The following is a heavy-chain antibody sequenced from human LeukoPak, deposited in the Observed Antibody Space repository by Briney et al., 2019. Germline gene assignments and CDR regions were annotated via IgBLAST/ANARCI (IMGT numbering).Heavy chain of an antibody. CDR2: IIPIFGTA. CDR1: GGTFSNYA. V-gene: IGHV1-69*06. Sequence: ASVKVSCKASGGTFSNYAISWVRQAPGQGLEWMGGIIPIFGTANYAQKFRGRVTITADKSTRTAYMELSSLRSEDTAVYYCARGGSGVPNYYMDVWGKGTTVTVSS. J-gene: IGHJ6*03. D-gene: IGHD2-15*01. CDR3: ARGGSGVPNYYMDV.